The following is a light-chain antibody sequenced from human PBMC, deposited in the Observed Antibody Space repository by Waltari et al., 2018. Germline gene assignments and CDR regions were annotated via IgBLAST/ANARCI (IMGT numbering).Light chain of an antibody. Sequence: QSALTQPASVSVSPGQSITISCTGTSSDVGSYNLVSWYQQHPGKVPKLMIYEDSKRPSGLSNRFSGSKSGNTASLTISGLQAEDEADYYCCSYAAGGSSVLFGGGTKLTVL. V-gene: IGLV2-23*01. CDR3: CSYAAGGSSVL. J-gene: IGLJ2*01. CDR2: EDS. CDR1: SSDVGSYNL.